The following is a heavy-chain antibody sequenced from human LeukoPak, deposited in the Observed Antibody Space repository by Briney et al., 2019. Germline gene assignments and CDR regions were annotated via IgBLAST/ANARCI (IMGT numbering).Heavy chain of an antibody. D-gene: IGHD4-17*01. J-gene: IGHJ4*02. CDR2: VYYNGLT. CDR3: TRERSTVTFDY. V-gene: IGHV4-59*11. CDR1: GASISPHY. Sequence: SETLSLTCTVSGASISPHYWTWIRQAPGRGLEWIGYVYYNGLTSYNASLRSRLILSVDTARNQVSLKLTSVTAADTAVYYCTRERSTVTFDYWGQGTLVTVSS.